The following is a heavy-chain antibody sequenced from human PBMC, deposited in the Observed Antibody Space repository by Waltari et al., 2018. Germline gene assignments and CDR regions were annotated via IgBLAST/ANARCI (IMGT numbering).Heavy chain of an antibody. D-gene: IGHD6-13*01. CDR2: IYHSGST. CDR3: ARGPLIAAAVY. CDR1: GYSISSVYY. J-gene: IGHJ4*02. Sequence: QVQLQESGPGLLKPSETLSLTCAVSGYSISSVYYWGWIRQPPGKGLEWIGSIYHSGSTYHTPSLKIRVTIAVDTSKNQFSLKLSSVTAADTAVYYCARGPLIAAAVYWGQGTLVTVSS. V-gene: IGHV4-38-2*01.